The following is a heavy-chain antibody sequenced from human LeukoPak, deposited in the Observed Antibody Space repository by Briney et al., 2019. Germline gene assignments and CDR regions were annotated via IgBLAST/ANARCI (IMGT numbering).Heavy chain of an antibody. D-gene: IGHD6-19*01. CDR2: ISWNSGSI. Sequence: GGSLRLSCAASGNYWMHWVRQPPGKGLEWVSGISWNSGSIDYADSMKGRFTISRDNAKNSLYLQMNSLRVEDTAFYYCAKDNRRHYTSGPNPDSLHWGQGALVTVSS. CDR1: GNYW. V-gene: IGHV3-9*01. J-gene: IGHJ4*02. CDR3: AKDNRRHYTSGPNPDSLH.